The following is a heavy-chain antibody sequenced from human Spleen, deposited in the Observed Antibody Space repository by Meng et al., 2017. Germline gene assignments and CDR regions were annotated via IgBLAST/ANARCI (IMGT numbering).Heavy chain of an antibody. V-gene: IGHV1-2*06. CDR2: INPKSGDT. Sequence: QVPLVQSGAEVKKPGASVKVSCKTSGYTFTDYYMHWVRRAPGQGLEWMGRINPKSGDTHYAQRFQGRVTMTGDTSISTAYMELSGLRSDDTAMYYCARDEDISAAGKLFGDYWGQGTLVTVSS. CDR1: GYTFTDYY. CDR3: ARDEDISAAGKLFGDY. J-gene: IGHJ4*02. D-gene: IGHD6-13*01.